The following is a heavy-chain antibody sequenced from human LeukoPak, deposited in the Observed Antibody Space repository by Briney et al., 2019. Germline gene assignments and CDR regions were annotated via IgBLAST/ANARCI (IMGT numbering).Heavy chain of an antibody. CDR1: GFTFSSYS. D-gene: IGHD2-15*01. CDR2: ISSSSSYI. CDR3: ARVTAATRFVDY. V-gene: IGHV3-21*01. J-gene: IGHJ4*02. Sequence: AGGSLRLSCAASGFTFSSYSMNWVRQAPGKGLEWVSSISSSSSYIYYADSVKGRFTISRDNAKNSLYLQMSSLRAEDTAVYYCARVTAATRFVDYWGQGTLVTVSS.